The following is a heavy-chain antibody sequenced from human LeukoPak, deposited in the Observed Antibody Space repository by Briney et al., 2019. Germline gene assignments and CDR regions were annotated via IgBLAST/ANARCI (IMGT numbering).Heavy chain of an antibody. V-gene: IGHV3-23*01. Sequence: PGGSLRLSCAASGFTFSSFGMTWVRQAPGKGLEWVSTITGSGGITYYADSVKGRFTISRDNSKNTLYLQMNSLRAEDTAVYYCAKGNPGIAVADWGQGTLVTVSS. CDR3: AKGNPGIAVAD. J-gene: IGHJ4*02. CDR2: ITGSGGIT. D-gene: IGHD6-19*01. CDR1: GFTFSSFG.